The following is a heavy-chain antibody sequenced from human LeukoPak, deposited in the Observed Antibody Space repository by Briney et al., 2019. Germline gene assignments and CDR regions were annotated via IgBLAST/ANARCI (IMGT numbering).Heavy chain of an antibody. Sequence: SETLSLTCTVSGGSISSSSYYWGWIRQPPGKGLEWIGSIYYSGSTYYNPSLKSRVTISVDTSKNQFSLKPSSVTAADTAVYYCARLGIAAAAYYFDYWGQGTPVTVSS. CDR1: GGSISSSSYY. V-gene: IGHV4-39*01. D-gene: IGHD6-13*01. J-gene: IGHJ4*02. CDR3: ARLGIAAAAYYFDY. CDR2: IYYSGST.